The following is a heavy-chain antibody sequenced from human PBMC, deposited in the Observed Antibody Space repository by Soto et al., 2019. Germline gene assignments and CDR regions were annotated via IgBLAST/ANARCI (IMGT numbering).Heavy chain of an antibody. Sequence: ASVKVSCKASGYNFSAYAIHWVRQAPGQRLEWMGWINVGDANLRYSQKFQGRFTISRDTSASTAYMELSSLTSEDTAVYYCSRDGPAGHLDYWGQGTQVTVSS. CDR2: INVGDANL. D-gene: IGHD6-13*01. CDR3: SRDGPAGHLDY. V-gene: IGHV1-3*01. CDR1: GYNFSAYA. J-gene: IGHJ4*02.